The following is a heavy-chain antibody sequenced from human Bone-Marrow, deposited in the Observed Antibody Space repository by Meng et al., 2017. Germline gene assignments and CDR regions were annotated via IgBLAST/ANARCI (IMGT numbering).Heavy chain of an antibody. J-gene: IGHJ4*02. D-gene: IGHD1-26*01. V-gene: IGHV4-34*01. CDR2: INHSGST. CDR3: ARGYGIVGANLGLYYFDY. Sequence: QVRLQQGGQGLLTPSETLSLTWAVYGGSFSGYYWSRIRQPPGKGLEWIGEINHSGSTNYNPSLKSRVTISVDTSKNQFSLKLSSVTAADTAVYYCARGYGIVGANLGLYYFDYWGQGTLVTVSS. CDR1: GGSFSGYY.